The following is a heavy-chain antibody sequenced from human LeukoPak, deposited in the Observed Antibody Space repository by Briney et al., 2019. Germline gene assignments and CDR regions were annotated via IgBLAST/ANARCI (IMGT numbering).Heavy chain of an antibody. Sequence: GGSLRLSXAASGFTFSSYEMNWVRQAPGKGLEWVSYISSSGSTTYYADSVKGRFTISRDNSKNTLYLQMNSLRAEDTAVYYCAKDSVLRFLEWSTYNWFDPWGQGTLVTVSS. J-gene: IGHJ5*02. D-gene: IGHD3-3*01. CDR2: ISSSGSTT. V-gene: IGHV3-48*03. CDR3: AKDSVLRFLEWSTYNWFDP. CDR1: GFTFSSYE.